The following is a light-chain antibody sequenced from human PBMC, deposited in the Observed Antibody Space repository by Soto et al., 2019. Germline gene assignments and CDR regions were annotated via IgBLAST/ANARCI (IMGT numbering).Light chain of an antibody. V-gene: IGLV2-14*03. CDR3: SSYTSSSTRVV. Sequence: QSALTQPASVSGSPGQSITISCTGTSSDVGRYNYVSWYQHHPGKAPKLMIYDVSNRPSGVSTRFSGSKSGNTASLTISGLQAEDEADYYCSSYTSSSTRVVFGGGTKVTVL. CDR1: SSDVGRYNY. J-gene: IGLJ2*01. CDR2: DVS.